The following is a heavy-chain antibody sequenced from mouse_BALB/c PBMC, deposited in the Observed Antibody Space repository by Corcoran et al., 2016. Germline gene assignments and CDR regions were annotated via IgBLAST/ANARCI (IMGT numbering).Heavy chain of an antibody. J-gene: IGHJ2*01. CDR2: INPYNGAT. CDR1: GYSFTGYY. CDR3: ARYYGSSYDY. V-gene: IGHV1-26*01. Sequence: EVQLQQSGPELVKPGASVKISCKASGYSFTGYYMHWVKQSHVKSLEWIGRINPYNGATSYNQNFKDKASLTVDKSSSTAYMELHNLTSEDSAVYYCARYYGSSYDYWGQGTTLTVSS. D-gene: IGHD1-1*01.